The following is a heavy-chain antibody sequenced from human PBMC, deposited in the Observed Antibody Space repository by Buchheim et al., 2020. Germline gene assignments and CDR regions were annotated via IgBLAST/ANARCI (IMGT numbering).Heavy chain of an antibody. J-gene: IGHJ6*02. CDR2: IYYSGST. Sequence: QLQLQESGPGLVKPSETLSLTCTVSGGSISSSSYYWGWIRQPPGKGLEWIGSIYYSGSTYYIPSLKSRVTISVDTSKNQFSLKLSSVTAADTAVYYCATLTTVTLCYYYYGMDVWGQGTT. D-gene: IGHD4-17*01. V-gene: IGHV4-39*07. CDR1: GGSISSSSYY. CDR3: ATLTTVTLCYYYYGMDV.